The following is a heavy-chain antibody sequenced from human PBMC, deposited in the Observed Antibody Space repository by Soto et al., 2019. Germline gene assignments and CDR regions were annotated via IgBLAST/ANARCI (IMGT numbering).Heavy chain of an antibody. D-gene: IGHD5-18*01. J-gene: IGHJ5*02. CDR1: GFSLSTSGVG. V-gene: IGHV2-5*02. CDR3: AHSLFVDTAMEWAINWFDP. CDR2: IYWDDDK. Sequence: GSGPTLVNPTQTLTLTCTFSGFSLSTSGVGVGWIRQPPGKALEWLALIYWDDDKRYSPSLKSRLTITKDTSKNQVVLTMTNMDPVDTATYYCAHSLFVDTAMEWAINWFDPWGQGTLVTVSS.